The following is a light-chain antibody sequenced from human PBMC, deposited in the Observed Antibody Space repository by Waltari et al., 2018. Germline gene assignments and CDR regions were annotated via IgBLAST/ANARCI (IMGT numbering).Light chain of an antibody. CDR2: SAS. Sequence: SCRARQSVSSYLAWYQQMPGQAPRLLIYSASNRATGIPARFSGSGSGTDFTLIISSLEPEDFAVYYCQQRSNWPRTFGQGTKVEIK. CDR3: QQRSNWPRT. V-gene: IGKV3-11*01. J-gene: IGKJ1*01. CDR1: QSVSSY.